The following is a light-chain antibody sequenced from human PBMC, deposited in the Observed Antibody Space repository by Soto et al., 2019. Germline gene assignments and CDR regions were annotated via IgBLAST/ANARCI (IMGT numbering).Light chain of an antibody. CDR1: QSLSHSDGYRY. CDR2: LGS. V-gene: IGKV2-28*01. Sequence: DIVMTQSPLSLAVTPGEPASISCSSSQSLSHSDGYRYLDWYLQKPGQSPQLLIYLGSSRASGVPDRFSGSGSGTDFTLEISRVEAEDVGVYYFMQTLRSPLTFGGGTKVEIK. CDR3: MQTLRSPLT. J-gene: IGKJ4*01.